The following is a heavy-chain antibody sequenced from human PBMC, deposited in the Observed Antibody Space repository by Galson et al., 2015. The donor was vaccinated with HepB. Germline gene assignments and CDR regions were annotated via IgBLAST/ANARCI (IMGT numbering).Heavy chain of an antibody. CDR3: AGSATFDY. Sequence: SLRLSCAASGFTFSTYAMHWVRQAPGKGLEWVALISYDGSNRYYADSVKGRFTISRDNSKNTLYLQMNSLSAEDTAVYYCAGSATFDYWGQGTLVTVSS. CDR2: ISYDGSNR. CDR1: GFTFSTYA. V-gene: IGHV3-30*03. D-gene: IGHD3-10*01. J-gene: IGHJ4*02.